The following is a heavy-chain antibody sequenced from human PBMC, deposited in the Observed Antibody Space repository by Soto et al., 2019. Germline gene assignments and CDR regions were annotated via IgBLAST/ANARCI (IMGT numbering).Heavy chain of an antibody. CDR3: AKDRKAMVYYFDY. CDR1: GFTFSSYG. V-gene: IGHV3-30*18. Sequence: GGSLRLSCAASGFTFSSYGMHWVRQAPGKGLEWVAVISYDGSNKYYADSVKGRFTISRDNSKNTLYLQMNSLRAEGTAVYYCAKDRKAMVYYFDYWGQGTLVTVSS. J-gene: IGHJ4*02. D-gene: IGHD5-18*01. CDR2: ISYDGSNK.